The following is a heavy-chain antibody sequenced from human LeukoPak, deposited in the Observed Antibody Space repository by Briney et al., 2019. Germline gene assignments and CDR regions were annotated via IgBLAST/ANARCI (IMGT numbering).Heavy chain of an antibody. CDR3: ARARDTSGWYLDAFGV. D-gene: IGHD6-19*01. Sequence: ASVKVSCKASGYTFNRYGLSWVRQAPGQGLEWVGWISTYNGNAHYAQKLQGRVTMTIDTSTSTAYMELRSLRSDDTAVYCCARARDTSGWYLDAFGVWGQGTLVTVSS. CDR1: GYTFNRYG. J-gene: IGHJ3*01. V-gene: IGHV1-18*01. CDR2: ISTYNGNA.